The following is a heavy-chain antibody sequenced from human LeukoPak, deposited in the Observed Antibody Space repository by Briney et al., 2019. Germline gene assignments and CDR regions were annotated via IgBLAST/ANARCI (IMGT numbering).Heavy chain of an antibody. CDR1: GFTVSSNY. V-gene: IGHV3-66*01. CDR3: ARGWYSGSYYDY. J-gene: IGHJ4*02. Sequence: GGSLRLSCAASGFTVSSNYMSWVREAPGKGLEWVSVIYSGGSTYYADSVKGRFTISRDNSKNTLYLQMNSLRAEDTAVYYCARGWYSGSYYDYWGQGTLVTVSS. CDR2: IYSGGST. D-gene: IGHD1-26*01.